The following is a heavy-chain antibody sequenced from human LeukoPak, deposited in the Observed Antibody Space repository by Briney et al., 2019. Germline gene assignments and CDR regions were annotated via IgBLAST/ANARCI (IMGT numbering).Heavy chain of an antibody. J-gene: IGHJ6*03. CDR1: GGTFSSYA. D-gene: IGHD1-26*01. CDR3: ARGPSDGAGYYYYYYMDV. CDR2: IIPIFGTA. Sequence: ASVKVSCKASGGTFSSYAISWVRQAPGQGLEWMGGIIPIFGTANYAQKFQGRVTITTDESTSTAYMELSSLRSEDTAVYYCARGPSDGAGYYYYYYMDVWGQGTTVTVSS. V-gene: IGHV1-69*05.